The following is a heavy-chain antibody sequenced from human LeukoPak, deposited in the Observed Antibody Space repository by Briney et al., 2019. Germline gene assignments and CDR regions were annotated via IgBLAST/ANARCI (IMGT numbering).Heavy chain of an antibody. V-gene: IGHV3-11*01. Sequence: GGSLRLSCAASGFTFSDYYMSWIRQAPGKGLEWVSYISSSGSTIYYADSVRGRFTISRDNAKNSLYLQMNSLRAEDTALYYCARGEVVVAATPLDYWGQGTLVTVSS. D-gene: IGHD2-15*01. CDR2: ISSSGSTI. J-gene: IGHJ4*02. CDR3: ARGEVVVAATPLDY. CDR1: GFTFSDYY.